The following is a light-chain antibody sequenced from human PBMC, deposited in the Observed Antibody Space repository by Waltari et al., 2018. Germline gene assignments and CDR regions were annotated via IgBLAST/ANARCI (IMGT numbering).Light chain of an antibody. CDR3: SSYTTSNTWV. J-gene: IGLJ3*02. CDR2: EVT. CDR1: STDVGGYHH. Sequence: QSALTQPASVSGSPGQSITLSCTGTSTDVGGYHHVPWYQHHPGKAPKLMIFEVTDRPSGVSNRFSGSKSGNTASLTISGLQAEDEADYYCSSYTTSNTWVFGGGTKVTVL. V-gene: IGLV2-14*01.